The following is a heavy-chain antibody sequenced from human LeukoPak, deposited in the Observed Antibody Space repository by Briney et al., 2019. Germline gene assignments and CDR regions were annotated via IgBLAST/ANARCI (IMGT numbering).Heavy chain of an antibody. Sequence: SESLSLTCAVYGGSFSGYYWSWIRQPPGKGLEWIGEINHSGSTNYNPSLKSRVTISVDTSKTQFSLKLSSVTAADTAVYYCARTKSRGITSFDYWGQGTLVTVSS. CDR3: ARTKSRGITSFDY. CDR1: GGSFSGYY. V-gene: IGHV4-34*01. D-gene: IGHD3-16*01. J-gene: IGHJ4*02. CDR2: INHSGST.